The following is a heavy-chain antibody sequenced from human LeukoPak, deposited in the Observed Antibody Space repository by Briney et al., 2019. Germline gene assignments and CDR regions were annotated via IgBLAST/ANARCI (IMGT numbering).Heavy chain of an antibody. CDR1: GYPIDNAYY. CDR3: ARQYDSYFYYYLDL. J-gene: IGHJ6*03. Sequence: SETLSLTCGVSGYPIDNAYYWVWIRQPPGKGLEWIGSLYHPDSTYYNPSLKSRVTMSVDTSRNQFSLRLSFVTAADTAVYYCARQYDSYFYYYLDLWGTGTTVTVSS. CDR2: LYHPDST. V-gene: IGHV4-38-2*01. D-gene: IGHD2-2*01.